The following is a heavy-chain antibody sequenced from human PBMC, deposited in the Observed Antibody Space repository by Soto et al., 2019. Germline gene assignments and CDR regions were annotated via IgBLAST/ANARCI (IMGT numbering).Heavy chain of an antibody. CDR2: IYYSGST. D-gene: IGHD6-19*01. Sequence: QVQLQESGPGLVKPSETLSLTCTVSGGSVSSGSYYWSWIRQPPGKGLEWIGYIYYSGSTNYNPSLKSRVTISVDTSKNQFSLKLSSVTAADTAVYYCARGNQWLGLLWGQGTLVTVSS. J-gene: IGHJ4*02. CDR1: GGSVSSGSYY. V-gene: IGHV4-61*01. CDR3: ARGNQWLGLL.